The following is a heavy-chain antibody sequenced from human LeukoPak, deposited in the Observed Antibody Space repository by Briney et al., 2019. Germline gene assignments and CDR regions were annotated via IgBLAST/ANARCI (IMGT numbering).Heavy chain of an antibody. V-gene: IGHV4-39*07. CDR3: ARDHYYYDSSGYVWFDP. D-gene: IGHD3-22*01. CDR1: GGSISSSSYY. J-gene: IGHJ5*02. CDR2: IYYSGST. Sequence: PSETLSLTCTVSGGSISSSSYYWGWIRQPPGKGLERIGSIYYSGSTYYNPSLKSRVTISVDTSKNQFSLKLSSVTAADTAVYYCARDHYYYDSSGYVWFDPWGQGTLVTVSS.